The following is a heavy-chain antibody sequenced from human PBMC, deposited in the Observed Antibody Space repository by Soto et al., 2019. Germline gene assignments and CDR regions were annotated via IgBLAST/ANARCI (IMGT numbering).Heavy chain of an antibody. V-gene: IGHV4-59*08. CDR1: GGSISSYY. D-gene: IGHD2-2*01. CDR2: IYYSGST. Sequence: SETLSLTCPVSGGSISSYYLSWIRQPPGKGLEWIGYIYYSGSTNYNPSLKSRVTISVDTSKNQFSLKLSSVTAADTAVYYCARLYSVVVPAANNILYYYYYMDVWGKGTTVTVSS. J-gene: IGHJ6*03. CDR3: ARLYSVVVPAANNILYYYYYMDV.